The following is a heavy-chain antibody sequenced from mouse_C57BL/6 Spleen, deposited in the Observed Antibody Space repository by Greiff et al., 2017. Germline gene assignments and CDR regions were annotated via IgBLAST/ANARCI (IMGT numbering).Heavy chain of an antibody. D-gene: IGHD4-1*01. J-gene: IGHJ4*01. CDR3: ARGDWDVGKAMDY. Sequence: VQLQQPGAELVKPGASVKMSCKASGYTFTSYWITWVKQRPGQGLEWIGDIYPGSGSTNYNEKFKSKATLTVDTSSSTAYMQLSSLTSEDSAVYYCARGDWDVGKAMDYWGQGTSVTVSS. V-gene: IGHV1-55*01. CDR2: IYPGSGST. CDR1: GYTFTSYW.